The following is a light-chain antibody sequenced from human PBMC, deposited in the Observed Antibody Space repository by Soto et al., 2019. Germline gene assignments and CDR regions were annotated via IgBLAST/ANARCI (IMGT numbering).Light chain of an antibody. CDR3: QQYGSSPLT. CDR2: GAS. J-gene: IGKJ5*01. V-gene: IGKV3-20*01. CDR1: QSVSSSY. Sequence: EIVLTQSPGTLSLSPGERATLSCRASQSVSSSYLAWYQQKPGQAPRLLIYGASSRATGIPDRFSGSGSGTDFTLTISRLDPEDFAVYYCQQYGSSPLTCGQGTRLEIK.